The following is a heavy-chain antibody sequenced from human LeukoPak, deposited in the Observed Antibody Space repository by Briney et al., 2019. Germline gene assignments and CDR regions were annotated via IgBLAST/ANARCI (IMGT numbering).Heavy chain of an antibody. CDR3: ARIPIVGATTPDY. D-gene: IGHD1-26*01. V-gene: IGHV4-39*01. J-gene: IGHJ4*02. Sequence: SETLSLTCAVSGGSISSSSYYWGWIRQPPGKGLEWIGSIYYSGSTYYNPSLKSRVTISVDTSKNQFSLKLSSVTAADTAVYYCARIPIVGATTPDYWGQGTLVTVSS. CDR2: IYYSGST. CDR1: GGSISSSSYY.